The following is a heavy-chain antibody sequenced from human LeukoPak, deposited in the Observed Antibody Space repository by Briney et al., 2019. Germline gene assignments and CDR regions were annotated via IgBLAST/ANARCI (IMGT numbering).Heavy chain of an antibody. J-gene: IGHJ3*02. CDR1: GYTLTELS. D-gene: IGHD1-26*01. Sequence: ASVKVSCKVSGYTLTELSMHWVRQGPGKGLEWMGGFDPEDGETIYAQKFQGRVTMTEDTSTDTAYMELSSLRSEDTAVYYCASYPIVGATTVLHDAFDIWGQGTMVTVSS. V-gene: IGHV1-24*01. CDR3: ASYPIVGATTVLHDAFDI. CDR2: FDPEDGET.